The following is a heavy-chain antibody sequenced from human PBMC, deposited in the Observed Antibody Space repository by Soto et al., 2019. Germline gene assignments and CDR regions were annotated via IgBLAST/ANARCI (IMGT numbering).Heavy chain of an antibody. Sequence: PSETLSLTCAVSGYSINSDYYWGWFRQPPGKGLEWIGSVDHSGRTYYSPSLRSRLTIFIDTSKNQFSWRLTSVTAADTAMYFCAKKGYYPSGKINLFDSWGPGTLGTVS. V-gene: IGHV4-38-2*01. CDR2: VDHSGRT. CDR1: GYSINSDYY. CDR3: AKKGYYPSGKINLFDS. J-gene: IGHJ4*02. D-gene: IGHD3-10*01.